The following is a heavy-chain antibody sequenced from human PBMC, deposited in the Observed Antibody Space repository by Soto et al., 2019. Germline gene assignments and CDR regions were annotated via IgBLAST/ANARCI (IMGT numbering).Heavy chain of an antibody. D-gene: IGHD3-3*01. CDR3: ARDSTYDFWSGYFDC. Sequence: QVQLVQSGAEVKKPGASVKVSCKASGYTFTTYAIHWVRQAPGQRLEWMGWINAGNGDTKYSQKLQGRVTITRDTSANAAYMGLSSLTSEDTAVYYCARDSTYDFWSGYFDCWGQGTLVTVSS. J-gene: IGHJ4*02. V-gene: IGHV1-3*01. CDR1: GYTFTTYA. CDR2: INAGNGDT.